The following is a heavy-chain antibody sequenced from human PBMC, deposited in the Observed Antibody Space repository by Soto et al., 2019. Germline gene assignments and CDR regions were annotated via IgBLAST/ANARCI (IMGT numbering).Heavy chain of an antibody. CDR3: AKGGSSYSDPLDD. Sequence: PGGSLRLSCAASGFTFSFYGMHWVRQAPGKGLEWLAVISYDEKNKFYADSVKGRFAISRDNPKNTLSLQMNSLRTEDTAVYYCAKGGSSYSDPLDDWXQGTLVTVSS. D-gene: IGHD6-6*01. CDR2: ISYDEKNK. V-gene: IGHV3-30*18. CDR1: GFTFSFYG. J-gene: IGHJ4*02.